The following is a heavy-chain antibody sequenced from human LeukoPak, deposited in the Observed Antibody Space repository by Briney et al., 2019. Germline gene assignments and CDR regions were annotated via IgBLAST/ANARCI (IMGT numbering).Heavy chain of an antibody. D-gene: IGHD4/OR15-4a*01. Sequence: SETLSLTCTVSGGSISSYYWSWIRQPPGKGLEWIGYIYYSGSTNYNPSLKSRVTISVDTSKNQFSLKLSSVTAADTAVYYCATSANEYWYFDLWGRGTLVTVSS. CDR3: ATSANEYWYFDL. CDR1: GGSISSYY. V-gene: IGHV4-59*01. J-gene: IGHJ2*01. CDR2: IYYSGST.